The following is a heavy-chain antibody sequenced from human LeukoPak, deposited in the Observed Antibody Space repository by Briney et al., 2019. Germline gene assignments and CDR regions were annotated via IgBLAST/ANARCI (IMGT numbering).Heavy chain of an antibody. CDR2: INSDGSST. CDR1: GFTFSSHW. V-gene: IGHV3-74*01. J-gene: IGHJ6*03. Sequence: VWALRLSCAASGFTFSSHWMHWGRDAPGKGLVCGSRINSDGSSTSYADSVKRRLTISRDNAKDTLYLQITRLRAEDTAVYYCARVVPAALSYYYMDVWGKGTTVTVSS. CDR3: ARVVPAALSYYYMDV. D-gene: IGHD2-2*01.